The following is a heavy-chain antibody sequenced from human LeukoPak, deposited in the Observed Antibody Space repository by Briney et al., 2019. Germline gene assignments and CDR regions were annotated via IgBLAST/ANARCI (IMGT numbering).Heavy chain of an antibody. V-gene: IGHV3-48*01. J-gene: IGHJ4*02. Sequence: SGGSLRLSCAASGFTFSNHSMNWVRQAPGKGLEWISYISSSSSARYYAGSVKGRFIISRDDASNSLYLQMNSLRAEDTAIYYCARMSGSRLPGYWGQGALVTVSS. CDR1: GFTFSNHS. CDR3: ARMSGSRLPGY. CDR2: ISSSSSAR. D-gene: IGHD3-3*01.